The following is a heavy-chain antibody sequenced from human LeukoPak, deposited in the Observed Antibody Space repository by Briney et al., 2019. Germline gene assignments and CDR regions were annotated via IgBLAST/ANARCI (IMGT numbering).Heavy chain of an antibody. Sequence: PGGSLRLSCAASGFTFSSHAMSWVRQAPGKGLEWVSAISGSGGSTYYADSVKGRFTISRDNSKNTLYLQMNSLRAEDTAVYYCAKLTITMIVVVSYYFDYWGQGTLVTVSS. D-gene: IGHD3-22*01. CDR1: GFTFSSHA. CDR2: ISGSGGST. V-gene: IGHV3-23*01. CDR3: AKLTITMIVVVSYYFDY. J-gene: IGHJ4*02.